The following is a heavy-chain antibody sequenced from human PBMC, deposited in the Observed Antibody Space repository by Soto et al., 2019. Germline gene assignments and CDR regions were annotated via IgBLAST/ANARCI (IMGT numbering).Heavy chain of an antibody. CDR3: ARGRIAAAQYYFDY. CDR1: GGSISSGGYY. J-gene: IGHJ4*02. Sequence: SETLSLTCTVSGGSISSGGYYWSWIRQHPGKGLEWIGYIYYSGSTYYNPSLKSRVTISVDTSKNQFSLKLSSVTAADTAVYYCARGRIAAAQYYFDYWGQGTLVTVSS. D-gene: IGHD6-13*01. CDR2: IYYSGST. V-gene: IGHV4-31*03.